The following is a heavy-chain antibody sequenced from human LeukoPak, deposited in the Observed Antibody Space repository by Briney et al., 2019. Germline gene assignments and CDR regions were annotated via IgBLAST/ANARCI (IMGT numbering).Heavy chain of an antibody. CDR2: INHSGST. J-gene: IGHJ5*02. Sequence: PSETLSLTCAVYGGSFSGYYWSWIRQPPGKGLEWIGEINHSGSTNYNPSLKSRVTISVDTSKNQFSLKLSSVTAADTAVYYCATGNILTGRRFDPWGQGTLVTVSS. CDR3: ATGNILTGRRFDP. CDR1: GGSFSGYY. D-gene: IGHD3-9*01. V-gene: IGHV4-34*01.